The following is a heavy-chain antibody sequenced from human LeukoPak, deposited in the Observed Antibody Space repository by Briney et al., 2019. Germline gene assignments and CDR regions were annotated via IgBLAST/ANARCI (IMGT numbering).Heavy chain of an antibody. CDR3: ARLPYSSGWQPTDY. Sequence: GESLKISCAGSGDSFTNYWVGWVRQMPGKGLEWMGIIYPDDSDTRYSPSSQGQVTISADKSISTAYLQWNSLKASDTAMYYCARLPYSSGWQPTDYWGQGTLVTVSS. D-gene: IGHD6-19*01. CDR1: GDSFTNYW. CDR2: IYPDDSDT. J-gene: IGHJ4*02. V-gene: IGHV5-51*01.